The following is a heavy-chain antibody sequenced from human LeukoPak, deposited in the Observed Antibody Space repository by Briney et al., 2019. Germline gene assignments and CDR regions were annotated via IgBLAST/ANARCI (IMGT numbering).Heavy chain of an antibody. V-gene: IGHV1-46*01. Sequence: ASVKVPCKASGYTFTSYYMHWVRQAPGQGLEWMGIINPSGGSTSYARKFQGRVTMTRDMSTSTVYMELSSLRSEDTAVYYCARDRGSEYCSSTSCYHYYYYMDVWGKGTTVTVSS. CDR3: ARDRGSEYCSSTSCYHYYYYMDV. D-gene: IGHD2-2*01. J-gene: IGHJ6*03. CDR2: INPSGGST. CDR1: GYTFTSYY.